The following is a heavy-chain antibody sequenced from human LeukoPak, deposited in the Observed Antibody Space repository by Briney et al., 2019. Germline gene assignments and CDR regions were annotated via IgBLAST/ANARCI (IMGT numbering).Heavy chain of an antibody. Sequence: SETLSLTCTISGGSISTYYWSWLRQPPGKGLEWIGYIYYTGNTNYNPSLKSRVAMSVDTSKNHLSLKLNSVTAADTAVYYCARRPSGRMDWYLDLWGRGTLVTVSS. CDR1: GGSISTYY. CDR2: IYYTGNT. J-gene: IGHJ2*01. CDR3: ARRPSGRMDWYLDL. V-gene: IGHV4-59*08. D-gene: IGHD2-15*01.